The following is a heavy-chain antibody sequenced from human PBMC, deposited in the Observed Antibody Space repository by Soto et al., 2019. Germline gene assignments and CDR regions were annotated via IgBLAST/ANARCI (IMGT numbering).Heavy chain of an antibody. J-gene: IGHJ5*02. CDR3: ARDWYSSSPNAGWFDP. CDR2: IWYDGSNK. CDR1: GFTFSSFG. D-gene: IGHD6-13*01. Sequence: PGGSLRLSCTASGFTFSSFGMHWVRQAPGKGLEWVAVIWYDGSNKYFADSVKGRFTISRDNSKNTLYLQMNSLRAEDTAVYYCARDWYSSSPNAGWFDPWGQGTLVTVSS. V-gene: IGHV3-33*01.